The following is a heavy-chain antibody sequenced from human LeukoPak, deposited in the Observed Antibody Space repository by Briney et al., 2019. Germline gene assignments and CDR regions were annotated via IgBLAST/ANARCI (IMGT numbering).Heavy chain of an antibody. CDR1: GASITNSAYH. V-gene: IGHV4-39*02. J-gene: IGHJ4*02. CDR2: INYSGGT. Sequence: SEILSLTCTVSGASITNSAYHWGWIRQPPGKGLEWIGSINYSGGTHYNPSLKSRVTISADKSKNQSSLKLRSVTAADTAVYYCARESLWTQILDYWGQGTLVTVSS. CDR3: ARESLWTQILDY. D-gene: IGHD2-21*01.